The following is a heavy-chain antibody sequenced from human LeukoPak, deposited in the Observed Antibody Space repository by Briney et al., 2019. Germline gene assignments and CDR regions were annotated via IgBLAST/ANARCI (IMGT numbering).Heavy chain of an antibody. CDR1: GGSISSYY. Sequence: PSETLSLTCTVSGGSISSYYWSWIRQPPGKGLEWIGYIYYSGSTNYNPSLKSRVALSVDTSKHHFSLKLSSVTVADTAVYYCARGGDGARLGYWGQGTLVTVSS. D-gene: IGHD3-10*01. V-gene: IGHV4-59*12. J-gene: IGHJ4*02. CDR3: ARGGDGARLGY. CDR2: IYYSGST.